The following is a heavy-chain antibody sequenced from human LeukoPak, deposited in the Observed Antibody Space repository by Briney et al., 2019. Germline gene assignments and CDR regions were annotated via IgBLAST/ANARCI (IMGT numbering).Heavy chain of an antibody. J-gene: IGHJ4*02. CDR2: ISAYNGNT. D-gene: IGHD4-11*01. Sequence: ASVTVSFTASGYTFTSYGISWVRQAPGQGLEWMGWISAYNGNTNYAQKLQGRVTMTTDTSTSTAYMELRSLRSDDTAVYYCARTSNYGVDYFDYWGQGTLVTVSS. CDR3: ARTSNYGVDYFDY. CDR1: GYTFTSYG. V-gene: IGHV1-18*01.